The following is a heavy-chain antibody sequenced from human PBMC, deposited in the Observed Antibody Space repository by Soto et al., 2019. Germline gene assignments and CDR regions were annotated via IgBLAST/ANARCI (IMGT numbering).Heavy chain of an antibody. CDR1: GFTFDDYA. Sequence: GGSLRLSCAASGFTFDDYAMHWVRQAPGKGLEWVSGISWNSGSIGYADSVKGRFTISRDNAKNSLYLQMNSLRTEDTALYYCAKANRPAVVANWFDSWGQGTLVTVSS. D-gene: IGHD2-15*01. J-gene: IGHJ5*01. CDR2: ISWNSGSI. V-gene: IGHV3-9*01. CDR3: AKANRPAVVANWFDS.